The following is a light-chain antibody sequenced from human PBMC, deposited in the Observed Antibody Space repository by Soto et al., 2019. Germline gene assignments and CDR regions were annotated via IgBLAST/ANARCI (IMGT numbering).Light chain of an antibody. Sequence: IQLTQSPSSLSASVGDRVTITCRASQVISKYLAWYQQKPGTAPKLLIYLASTLQGGVPSRFSGSGSRTDFSLTISSLQPEDVATYYCQYLNSFPLTFGGGTKVEIK. J-gene: IGKJ4*01. CDR2: LAS. CDR1: QVISKY. V-gene: IGKV1-9*01. CDR3: QYLNSFPLT.